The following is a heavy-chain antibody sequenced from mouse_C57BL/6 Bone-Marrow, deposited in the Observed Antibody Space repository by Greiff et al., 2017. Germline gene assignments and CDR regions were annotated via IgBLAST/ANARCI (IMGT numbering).Heavy chain of an antibody. CDR3: ARDYYGSDY. CDR1: GFSLSTFGMG. J-gene: IGHJ2*01. V-gene: IGHV8-8*01. Sequence: QVTLKESGPGILQPSPTLSLTCSFSGFSLSTFGMGVGWIRQPSGKGLEWLAHPWWDDDKYYNPAQESRLADTKDTSKNQVFLKIANVDTAVTATYCCARDYYGSDYWGQGTTLTVSS. D-gene: IGHD1-1*01. CDR2: PWWDDDK.